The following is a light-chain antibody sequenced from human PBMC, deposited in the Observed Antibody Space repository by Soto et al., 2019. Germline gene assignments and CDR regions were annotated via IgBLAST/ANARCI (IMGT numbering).Light chain of an antibody. Sequence: QSALTQPPSASGSPGQSVTISCTGTSSDVGGYNYVSWYQHHPGKAPKLMIYEVSQRPSGVPDRFSGSKSGNTASLTVSGLQAEDEADYYCSSYAGSNNPFVFGTGTKLTVL. CDR1: SSDVGGYNY. CDR2: EVS. J-gene: IGLJ1*01. V-gene: IGLV2-8*01. CDR3: SSYAGSNNPFV.